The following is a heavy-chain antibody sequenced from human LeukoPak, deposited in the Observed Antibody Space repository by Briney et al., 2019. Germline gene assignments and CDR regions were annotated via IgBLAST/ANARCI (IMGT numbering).Heavy chain of an antibody. J-gene: IGHJ4*02. V-gene: IGHV3-48*04. CDR1: GFTFSSYS. Sequence: GGSLRLSCAASGFTFSSYSMNWVRQAPGKGLEWVSYISSSSSTIYYAGSVEGRFTISRDNAKNSLYLQMNSLRAEDTAVYYCARGGKVTGLDYWGQGTLVTVSS. CDR2: ISSSSSTI. CDR3: ARGGKVTGLDY. D-gene: IGHD1-20*01.